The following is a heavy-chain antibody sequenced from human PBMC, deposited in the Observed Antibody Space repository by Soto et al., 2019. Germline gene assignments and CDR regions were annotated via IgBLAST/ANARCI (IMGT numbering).Heavy chain of an antibody. CDR1: GYTFTDYF. Sequence: ASVKVSCKTSGYTFTDYFFSWVRQAPGQGLEWMGWISAYDHDTKYAQKVQGRVTMTTDTSTSTVYMELRSLRSDDTAVYYCARAKEQQMSHAFDFWGQGTMVTVSS. CDR2: ISAYDHDT. V-gene: IGHV1-18*01. D-gene: IGHD6-13*01. J-gene: IGHJ3*01. CDR3: ARAKEQQMSHAFDF.